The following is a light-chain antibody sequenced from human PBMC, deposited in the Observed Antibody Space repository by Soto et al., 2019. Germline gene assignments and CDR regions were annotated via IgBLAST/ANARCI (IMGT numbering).Light chain of an antibody. Sequence: QSVLTQPPSLSGTPGQTVTISCIGSRSNIGSSIVHWYQQLPGTAPKHLIYMNNQRPSGVPDRFSGSKSGTSASLVISGLRSEDEAAYYCVAWDDNLSARVFGGGTKLTVL. J-gene: IGLJ3*02. V-gene: IGLV1-47*01. CDR3: VAWDDNLSARV. CDR1: RSNIGSSI. CDR2: MNN.